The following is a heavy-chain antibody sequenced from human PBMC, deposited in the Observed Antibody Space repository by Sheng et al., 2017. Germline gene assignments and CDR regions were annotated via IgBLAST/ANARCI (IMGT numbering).Heavy chain of an antibody. J-gene: IGHJ6*03. Sequence: EQLVESGGGLVKPGGSLRLSCAGFGFTFRSAWMSWVRQAPGKGLEWVGRMKSRGDGGATDYATPVKGRFTISRDDSQNTFYLQMNNLKTEDTAVYFCSHILGSGRKPYFYYMAVWGTGTTVTVSS. V-gene: IGHV3-15*01. CDR2: MKSRGDGGAT. CDR1: GFTFRSAW. CDR3: SHILGSGRKPYFYYMAV. D-gene: IGHD2-21*01.